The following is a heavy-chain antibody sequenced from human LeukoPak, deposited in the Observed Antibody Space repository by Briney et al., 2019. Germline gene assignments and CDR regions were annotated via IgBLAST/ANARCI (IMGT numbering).Heavy chain of an antibody. CDR3: ARAIGRSTTWFAP. CDR1: SGSISSSGYY. CDR2: IYYSGST. J-gene: IGHJ5*02. V-gene: IGHV4-31*03. Sequence: SETLSLTCTVSSGSISSSGYYWSWIRQHPGKGLEWIGYIYYSGSTYYNPSLKSRVTRSVDTSKNQFSLKLSSVTAEDTALYYGARAIGRSTTWFAPWGQGTLVTVYS. D-gene: IGHD1-14*01.